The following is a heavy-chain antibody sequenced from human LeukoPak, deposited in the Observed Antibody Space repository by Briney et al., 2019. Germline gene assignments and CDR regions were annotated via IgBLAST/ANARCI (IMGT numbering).Heavy chain of an antibody. D-gene: IGHD3-10*01. J-gene: IGHJ5*02. V-gene: IGHV1-2*02. CDR2: INPNSGGT. CDR3: ARGHRASAAGIFDP. Sequence: TSVKVSCKASGFTFTGYYMYWVRQAPGQGLEWIGWINPNSGGTNYAQKFQGRVTMTRETSISTAYMELSRLRSDDTAVYYCARGHRASAAGIFDPWGQGTLVTVSS. CDR1: GFTFTGYY.